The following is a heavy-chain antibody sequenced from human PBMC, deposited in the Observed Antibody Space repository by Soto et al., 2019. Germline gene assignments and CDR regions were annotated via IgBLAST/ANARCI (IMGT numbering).Heavy chain of an antibody. CDR1: VCRPINYY. CDR3: ARDNLALGI. V-gene: IGHV3-11*01. Sequence: PGRSLRRTCAAVVCRPINYYMSWIRHAPGKGLEWVSYVSSSGSTLYYADSVKGRFPIPRDKAKNSLYLQMNSLRAEAPAVYYCARDNLALGIWRQGPMVIV. J-gene: IGHJ3*02. CDR2: VSSSGSTL.